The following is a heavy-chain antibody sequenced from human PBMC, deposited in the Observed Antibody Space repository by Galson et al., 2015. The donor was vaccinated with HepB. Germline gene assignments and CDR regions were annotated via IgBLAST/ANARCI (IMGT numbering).Heavy chain of an antibody. D-gene: IGHD4-17*01. V-gene: IGHV1-18*04. CDR2: ISAYNGNT. Sequence: SVTVSCKASGSTFNTNGINWVRQAPGQGLEWMGWISAYNGNTNYAQKLQGRVTLTTDTSTSTAYMDLRSLRSDDTAVYYCAIDYGDYVFVYWGQGTLVTVSS. CDR1: GSTFNTNG. CDR3: AIDYGDYVFVY. J-gene: IGHJ4*02.